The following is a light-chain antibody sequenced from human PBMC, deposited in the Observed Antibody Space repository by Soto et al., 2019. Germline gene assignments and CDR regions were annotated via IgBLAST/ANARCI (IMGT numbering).Light chain of an antibody. V-gene: IGLV3-21*04. CDR1: NIGTKS. J-gene: IGLJ1*01. Sequence: SYELTQPASVSVAPGKTAKITCGGYNIGTKSVHWYQQKPGQAPVLVIYYDTDRPSGIPERFSGSNSGNTAILTISRVEAGDEADYFCQVWDASADHHVFGTGTKLTVL. CDR2: YDT. CDR3: QVWDASADHHV.